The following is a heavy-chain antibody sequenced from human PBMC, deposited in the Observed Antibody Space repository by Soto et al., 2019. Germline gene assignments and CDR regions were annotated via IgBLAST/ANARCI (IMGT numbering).Heavy chain of an antibody. CDR1: GYTFTGYR. CDR2: ISAYNGNT. J-gene: IGHJ6*02. CDR3: ARDSPNYYDSSGYYSENYYYYGMDV. Sequence: ASVMVYCKALGYTFTGYRVGGVRPPTGQGLEWMGWISAYNGNTNYAQKLQGRVTMTTDTSTSTAYMELRSLRSDDTAVYYCARDSPNYYDSSGYYSENYYYYGMDVWGQGTTVTVSS. D-gene: IGHD3-22*01. V-gene: IGHV1-18*01.